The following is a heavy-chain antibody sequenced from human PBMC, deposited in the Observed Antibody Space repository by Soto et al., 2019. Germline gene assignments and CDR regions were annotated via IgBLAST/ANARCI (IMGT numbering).Heavy chain of an antibody. CDR2: ISGGGGST. J-gene: IGHJ5*02. Sequence: GALRLSCAASGFTFSSYAMSWVRQAPGKGLEWVSAISGGGGSTYYADSVKGRFTISRDNSKNALNLQMNSLRAEDTAVYYCANINSALLRIGELSLETWGQGTLVTVSS. D-gene: IGHD3-10*01. CDR1: GFTFSSYA. V-gene: IGHV3-23*01. CDR3: ANINSALLRIGELSLET.